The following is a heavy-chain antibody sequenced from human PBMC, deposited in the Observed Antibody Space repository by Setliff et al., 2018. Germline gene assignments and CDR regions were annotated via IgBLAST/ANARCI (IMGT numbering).Heavy chain of an antibody. CDR2: VYYSGLT. CDR3: ARGGTYRYFDY. J-gene: IGHJ4*02. Sequence: SETLSLTCTVSGGSISTYYWSWIRQPPGKGLEFIGYVYYSGLTNYDPSLKSRVTMSVDSSKNQFSLKLNSMTAADTAVYYCARGGTYRYFDYWGQGALVTVSS. CDR1: GGSISTYY. V-gene: IGHV4-59*01.